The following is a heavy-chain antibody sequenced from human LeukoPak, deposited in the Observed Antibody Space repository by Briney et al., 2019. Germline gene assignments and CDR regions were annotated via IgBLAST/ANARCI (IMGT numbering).Heavy chain of an antibody. D-gene: IGHD3-10*01. J-gene: IGHJ4*02. V-gene: IGHV1-8*01. CDR3: ARVMGGSGSYNY. Sequence: GASVKVSCKASGYTFTSYDINWVRQATGQGLEWMGWMNPNSGNTGYAQKFQGRVTMTRDTSISTAYMELSGLRSDDTAVYYCARVMGGSGSYNYWGQGTLVTVSS. CDR2: MNPNSGNT. CDR1: GYTFTSYD.